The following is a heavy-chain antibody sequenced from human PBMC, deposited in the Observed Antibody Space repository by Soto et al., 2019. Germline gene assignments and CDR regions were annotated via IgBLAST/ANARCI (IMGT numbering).Heavy chain of an antibody. Sequence: GGSLRLSCAASGFTFDDYAMHWVRQAPGKGLEWVSGISWDSGSIGYADSVKGRFTISRDNAKNSLYLQMNSLRAEDTALYYCAKSPEYDSTTGWFDPWGQGTLVTVSS. CDR3: AKSPEYDSTTGWFDP. CDR1: GFTFDDYA. D-gene: IGHD3-3*01. V-gene: IGHV3-9*01. CDR2: ISWDSGSI. J-gene: IGHJ5*02.